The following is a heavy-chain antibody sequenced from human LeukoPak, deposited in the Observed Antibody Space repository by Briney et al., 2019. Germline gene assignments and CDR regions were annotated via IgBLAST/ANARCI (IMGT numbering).Heavy chain of an antibody. V-gene: IGHV3-53*01. D-gene: IGHD3-16*01. CDR1: GFTVSSNY. J-gene: IGHJ4*02. Sequence: GSLRLSCAASGFTVSSNYMSWVRQAPGKGLEWVSFIYSGGSTYYADSVKGRFTISRDSSKNTLYLQMNSLRADDTAVYYCARATYSTTWGIGDFDEWGQGRMVGVSS. CDR2: IYSGGST. CDR3: ARATYSTTWGIGDFDE.